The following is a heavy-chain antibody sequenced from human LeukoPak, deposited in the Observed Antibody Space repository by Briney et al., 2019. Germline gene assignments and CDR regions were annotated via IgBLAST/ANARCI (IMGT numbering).Heavy chain of an antibody. CDR1: GFTFSSYT. CDR3: ARAPTPMTTVTTLGY. V-gene: IGHV3-30-3*01. J-gene: IGHJ4*02. CDR2: ISFDGTNK. Sequence: PGGSLRHSCAASGFTFSSYTMHWVRQAPGKGLEWVAVISFDGTNKYYADSVKGRFTISRDNSKNTLYLQMNSLRPEDTAVYYCARAPTPMTTVTTLGYWGQGTLVTVSS. D-gene: IGHD4-17*01.